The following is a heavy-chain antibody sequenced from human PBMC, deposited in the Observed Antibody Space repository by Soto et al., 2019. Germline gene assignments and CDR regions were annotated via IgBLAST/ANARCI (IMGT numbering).Heavy chain of an antibody. J-gene: IGHJ4*02. Sequence: GGSLRLSCAASGFTFSNAWMSWVRQAPGKGLEWVGRIKSKTDGGTTDYAAPVKGRFTISRDDSKNTLYLQMNSLKTEDTAVYYCTTERSDYDILTGYYDFDYWGQGTLVTVSS. CDR2: IKSKTDGGTT. D-gene: IGHD3-9*01. V-gene: IGHV3-15*01. CDR1: GFTFSNAW. CDR3: TTERSDYDILTGYYDFDY.